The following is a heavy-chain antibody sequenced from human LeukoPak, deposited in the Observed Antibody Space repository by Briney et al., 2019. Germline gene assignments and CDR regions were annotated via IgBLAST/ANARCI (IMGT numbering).Heavy chain of an antibody. CDR2: IYSIRGTQYSPSL. CDR3: ARDRGGAGMGVSSFQY. Sequence: NPSETLSLTCTVSGASVSSGDYYWSWLRQPAGKGLEWIVRIYSIRGTQYSPSLQYNPSLKSRVTISKDTSRNQFSLNPNSVTAADTAMYYCARDRGGAGMGVSSFQYWGQGIPVTVSS. CDR1: GASVSSGDYY. V-gene: IGHV4-61*02. J-gene: IGHJ4*02. D-gene: IGHD6-13*01.